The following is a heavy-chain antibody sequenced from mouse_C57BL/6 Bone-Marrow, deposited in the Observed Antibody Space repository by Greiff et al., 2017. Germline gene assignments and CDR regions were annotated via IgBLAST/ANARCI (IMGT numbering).Heavy chain of an antibody. CDR1: GFTFSSYA. Sequence: EVKVVESGGGLVKPGGSLKLSCAASGFTFSSYAMSWVRQTPEKRLEWVATISDGGSYTYYPDNVKGRFTISRDNAKNNLYLQMSHLKSEDTDVYYCAREGRYGFCYAMDYWGQGTSVTVSS. CDR2: ISDGGSYT. D-gene: IGHD1-1*02. J-gene: IGHJ4*01. V-gene: IGHV5-4*01. CDR3: AREGRYGFCYAMDY.